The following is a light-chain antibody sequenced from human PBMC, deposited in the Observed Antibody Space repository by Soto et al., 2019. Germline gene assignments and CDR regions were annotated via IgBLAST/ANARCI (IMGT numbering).Light chain of an antibody. CDR2: DAS. V-gene: IGKV1-5*01. CDR1: QSIGSW. CDR3: QQYNSYS. Sequence: DIQMTQSPSTLSASVGDRVTITCRASQSIGSWLAWYQQQPGKAPKLLIYDASTLESGVPSRFSGSGSGTEFTLTISSLQPDDFATYYCQQYNSYSFGQGTKVDIK. J-gene: IGKJ1*01.